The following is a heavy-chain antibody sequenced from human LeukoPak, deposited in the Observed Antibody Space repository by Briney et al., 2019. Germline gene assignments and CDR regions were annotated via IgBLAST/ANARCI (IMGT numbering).Heavy chain of an antibody. CDR2: IYYSGST. J-gene: IGHJ4*02. CDR3: ARDGYNSPYFDY. V-gene: IGHV4-61*01. Sequence: PSETLSLTCTVSGYSMSSGYYWSWIRQPPGKGLEWIGYIYYSGSTNYNPSLKSRVTISVDTSKNQFSLKLSSVTAADTAVYYCARDGYNSPYFDYWGQGTLVTVSS. D-gene: IGHD5-24*01. CDR1: GYSMSSGYY.